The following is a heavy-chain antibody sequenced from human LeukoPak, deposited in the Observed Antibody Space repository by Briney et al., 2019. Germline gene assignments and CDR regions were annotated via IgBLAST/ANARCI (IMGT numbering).Heavy chain of an antibody. CDR1: GYTLTELS. D-gene: IGHD6-13*01. V-gene: IGHV1-24*01. J-gene: IGHJ4*02. CDR2: FDPDDTET. CDR3: ARMSAAGTTHPQYFDY. Sequence: GASVKVSCKVSGYTLTELSLHWVRQAPGRGLEWMGGFDPDDTETIYAQKFQGRVTLTEDTSTDTAYMELSSLTSEDTAVYYCARMSAAGTTHPQYFDYWGQGTLVTVSS.